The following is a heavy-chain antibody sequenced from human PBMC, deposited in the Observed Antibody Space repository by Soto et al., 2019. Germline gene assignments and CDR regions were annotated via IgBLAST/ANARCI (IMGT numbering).Heavy chain of an antibody. V-gene: IGHV5-51*01. CDR2: IYPGDSDT. Sequence: PGESLKISCKGSGYSFTSYWIGWVRQMPGKGLEWMGIIYPGDSDTRYSPSFQGQVTISADKSISTAYLQWSSLKASDTAMYYCARHLGSTNYDYVWGSYRGSGPRYYYGMDVWGQGTTVTVSS. CDR1: GYSFTSYW. J-gene: IGHJ6*02. CDR3: ARHLGSTNYDYVWGSYRGSGPRYYYGMDV. D-gene: IGHD3-16*02.